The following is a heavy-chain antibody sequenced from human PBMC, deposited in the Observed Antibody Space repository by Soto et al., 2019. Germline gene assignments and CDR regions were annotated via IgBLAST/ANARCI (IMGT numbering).Heavy chain of an antibody. D-gene: IGHD5-12*01. CDR3: ASESGYDYYWFDP. Sequence: PSETLSLTCAVYGGSFSYYYWSWIRQPPGKGLEWIGEINHSGSTNYNPSLKSRVTISVDTSKNQFSLKLSSVTAADTALYYCASESGYDYYWFDPWGQGTLVTVSS. CDR2: INHSGST. J-gene: IGHJ5*02. CDR1: GGSFSYYY. V-gene: IGHV4-34*01.